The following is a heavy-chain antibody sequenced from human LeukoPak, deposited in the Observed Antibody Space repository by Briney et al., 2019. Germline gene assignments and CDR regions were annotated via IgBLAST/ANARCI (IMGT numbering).Heavy chain of an antibody. J-gene: IGHJ3*02. CDR3: ARQSHYYDSGGYSGAFDI. CDR1: GYGFTSYW. Sequence: GEALQISCKGSGYGFTSYWIGWVRPRPGKGVEWMGIIYPGDCDTRYSPSFQGQVTISADKSISTAYLQWSSLKASDTAMYYCARQSHYYDSGGYSGAFDIWGQGTMVTVSS. CDR2: IYPGDCDT. V-gene: IGHV5-51*01. D-gene: IGHD3-22*01.